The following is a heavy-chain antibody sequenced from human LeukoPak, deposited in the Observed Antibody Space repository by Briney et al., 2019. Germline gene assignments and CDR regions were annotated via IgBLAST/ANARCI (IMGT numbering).Heavy chain of an antibody. J-gene: IGHJ6*02. Sequence: PGGSLKISGQGSGYIFTSYWIGWVRQLPGKGLEWMGINYPGDSDTRYSPSFQGQVTISADKSISTAYLQWSSLKASHTAMYYCARRYCSGGSCYHGMGVWGQGTTVTVSS. CDR2: NYPGDSDT. D-gene: IGHD2-15*01. V-gene: IGHV5-51*01. CDR1: GYIFTSYW. CDR3: ARRYCSGGSCYHGMGV.